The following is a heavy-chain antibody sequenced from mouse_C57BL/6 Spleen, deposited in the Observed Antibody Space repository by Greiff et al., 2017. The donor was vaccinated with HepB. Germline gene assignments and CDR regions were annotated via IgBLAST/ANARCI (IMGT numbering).Heavy chain of an antibody. Sequence: DVHLVESGPGMVKPSQSLSLTCTVTGYSITSGYDWHWIRHFPGNKLEWMGYISYSGSTNYNPSLKSRISITHDTSKNHFFLKLNSVTTEDTATYYCARPGREGAWFAYWGQGTLVTVSA. CDR2: ISYSGST. CDR1: GYSITSGYD. CDR3: ARPGREGAWFAY. V-gene: IGHV3-1*01. J-gene: IGHJ3*01. D-gene: IGHD1-1*01.